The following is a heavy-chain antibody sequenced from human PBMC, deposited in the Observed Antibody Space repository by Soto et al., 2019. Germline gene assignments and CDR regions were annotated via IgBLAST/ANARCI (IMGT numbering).Heavy chain of an antibody. CDR1: GFTFSSYW. Sequence: EVQLVESGGGLVQPGGSLRLSCAASGFTFSSYWMHWVRQAPGKGLVWVSRINSDGSSTVYVDSVKGRFTISRDNAKNTLYLQMNSLRAGDTAVYYCARSITGYSYADSWGQGTLVTVSS. V-gene: IGHV3-74*01. CDR3: ARSITGYSYADS. D-gene: IGHD5-18*01. CDR2: INSDGSST. J-gene: IGHJ4*02.